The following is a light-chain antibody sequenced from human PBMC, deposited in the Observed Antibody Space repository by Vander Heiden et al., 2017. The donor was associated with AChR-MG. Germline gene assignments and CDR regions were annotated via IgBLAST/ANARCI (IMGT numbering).Light chain of an antibody. V-gene: IGLV1-40*01. CDR2: GNS. CDR1: SSNIGAGYD. J-gene: IGLJ3*02. Sequence: QSVLTQPPSVSGAPGQRVTISCTGSSSNIGAGYDVHWYQQRPGTAPKLLIYGNSNRPSGVPDRFSGSKSGTSASLAITGLQAEDEADYYCQSYDSSLSGLGVFGGGTKL. CDR3: QSYDSSLSGLGV.